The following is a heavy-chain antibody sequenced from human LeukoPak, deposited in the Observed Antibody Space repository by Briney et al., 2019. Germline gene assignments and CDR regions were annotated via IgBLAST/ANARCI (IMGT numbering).Heavy chain of an antibody. D-gene: IGHD3-16*01. Sequence: GGSLRLSCAASEVTVTSNYMSWVRQAPGKGLQWVSVLYPGGDIYYADSVKGRFIISRDNSKNTVSLQMNSLTADDTAVYYCVRGPRYYDDSGFHYGVFDIWGQGTVVTVSS. CDR1: EVTVTSNY. CDR2: LYPGGDI. CDR3: VRGPRYYDDSGFHYGVFDI. J-gene: IGHJ3*02. V-gene: IGHV3-53*01.